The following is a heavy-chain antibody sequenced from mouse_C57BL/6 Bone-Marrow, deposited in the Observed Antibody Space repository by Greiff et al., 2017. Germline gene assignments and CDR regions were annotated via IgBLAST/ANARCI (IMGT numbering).Heavy chain of an antibody. CDR2: IYPSDSET. D-gene: IGHD1-1*01. V-gene: IGHV1-52*01. J-gene: IGHJ1*03. CDR3: ARVRYYFGSSLWYFYV. Sequence: VQLQQPGAELVRPGSSVKLSCKASGYTFTSYWMHWVKQRPIQGLEWIGNIYPSDSETHYNQKFKDKATLTVDKSSSTAYMQLSSLTSEDSAVFYCARVRYYFGSSLWYFYVWGTGTTVTVSS. CDR1: GYTFTSYW.